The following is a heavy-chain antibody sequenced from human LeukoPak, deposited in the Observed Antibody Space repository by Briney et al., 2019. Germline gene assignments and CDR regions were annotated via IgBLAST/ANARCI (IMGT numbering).Heavy chain of an antibody. V-gene: IGHV3-73*01. CDR1: GFTFSGSA. J-gene: IGHJ4*02. D-gene: IGHD3-10*01. Sequence: GGSLRLSCAASGFTFSGSAMHWVRQASGKGLEWVGRIRSKANSYATAYAASVKGRFTVSRDDSKNTAYLQMNSLKTEDTAVYYCTRHSSLVRGVIKDYWGQGTLVTVSS. CDR3: TRHSSLVRGVIKDY. CDR2: IRSKANSYAT.